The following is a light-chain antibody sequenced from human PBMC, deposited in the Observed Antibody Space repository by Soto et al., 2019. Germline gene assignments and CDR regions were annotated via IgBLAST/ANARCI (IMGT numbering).Light chain of an antibody. Sequence: QPVLTQPASVSGSPGQSITISCTGTSSDIGAYDYVSWYQQHPVKAPKLMIYEVFRRPAGISDRFSGSKSGNTASLTISGLQAEDEADYYCCSYTTTSTFVFGGGTKVNVL. CDR2: EVF. V-gene: IGLV2-14*03. CDR3: CSYTTTSTFV. CDR1: SSDIGAYDY. J-gene: IGLJ2*01.